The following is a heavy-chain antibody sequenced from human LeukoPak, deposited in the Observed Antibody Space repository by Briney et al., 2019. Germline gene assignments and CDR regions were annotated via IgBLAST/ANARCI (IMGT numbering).Heavy chain of an antibody. J-gene: IGHJ5*02. CDR1: GDSVSSNSVT. V-gene: IGHV6-1*01. D-gene: IGHD2-2*01. CDR2: TYYRSTWYN. CDR3: ARRLTQYDCFDP. Sequence: SQTLSLTCAISGDSVSSNSVTWNWIRQSPSRGLEWLGSTYYRSTWYNDYAVSVRGRITVNPDTSKNQFSLHLNSVTPEDMAVYYCARRLTQYDCFDPWGQGILVTVSS.